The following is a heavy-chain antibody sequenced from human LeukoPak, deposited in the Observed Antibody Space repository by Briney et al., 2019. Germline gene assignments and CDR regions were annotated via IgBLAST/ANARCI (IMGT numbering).Heavy chain of an antibody. CDR1: GFTFSSYA. D-gene: IGHD6-19*01. CDR2: ITGGGGSGGGGST. V-gene: IGHV3-23*01. J-gene: IGHJ4*02. Sequence: PGGSLRLSCAASGFTFSSYAMSWVRQAPGKGLEWVSLITGGGGSGGGGSTYYADSVKGRFTISRDNSKNTLYLQMNSLRAEDTALYYCASHSHTNGWWFDDWGQGTPVTVSS. CDR3: ASHSHTNGWWFDD.